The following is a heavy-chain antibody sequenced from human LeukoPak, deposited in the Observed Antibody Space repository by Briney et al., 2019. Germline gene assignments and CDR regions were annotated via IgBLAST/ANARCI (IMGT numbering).Heavy chain of an antibody. CDR3: ARDRDQQWLVRGWFDP. J-gene: IGHJ5*02. CDR2: INPNSGGT. Sequence: ASVKVSCKASGGTFSSYAISWVRQAPGQGLEWMGWINPNSGGTNYAQKFQGRVTMTRDTSISTAYMELSRLRSDDTAVYYCARDRDQQWLVRGWFDPWGQGTLVTVSS. V-gene: IGHV1-2*02. CDR1: GGTFSSYA. D-gene: IGHD6-19*01.